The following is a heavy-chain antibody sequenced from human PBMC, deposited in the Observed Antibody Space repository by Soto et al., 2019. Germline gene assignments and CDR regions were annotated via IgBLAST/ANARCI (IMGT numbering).Heavy chain of an antibody. CDR3: ARVHRGYQLLSRPFDY. D-gene: IGHD2-2*01. V-gene: IGHV1-69*13. CDR1: GGTFSSYA. CDR2: IIPIFGTA. Sequence: GASVKVSCKASGGTFSSYAISWVRQAPGQGLEWMGGIIPIFGTANYAQKYQGRVTITADESTSTAYMELSSLRSEDTAVYYCARVHRGYQLLSRPFDYWGQGTLVTVSS. J-gene: IGHJ4*02.